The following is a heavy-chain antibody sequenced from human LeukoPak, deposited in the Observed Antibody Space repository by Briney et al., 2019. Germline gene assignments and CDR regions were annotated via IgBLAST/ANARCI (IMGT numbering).Heavy chain of an antibody. D-gene: IGHD1-1*01. Sequence: GASVKVSCKASGYTFTAYYMHWVRQAPGQGLEWMGWINADTGGTNYAQKFQGRVTVTSDTSISTAYMELSSLRSDDTAVYYCARGSSVRDWFDPWGQGTLVTVSS. V-gene: IGHV1-2*02. CDR3: ARGSSVRDWFDP. CDR2: INADTGGT. J-gene: IGHJ5*02. CDR1: GYTFTAYY.